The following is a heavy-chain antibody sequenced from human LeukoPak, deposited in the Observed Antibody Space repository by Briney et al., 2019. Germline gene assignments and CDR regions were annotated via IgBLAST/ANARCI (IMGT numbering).Heavy chain of an antibody. D-gene: IGHD5-12*01. J-gene: IGHJ6*02. CDR3: ARDLRFVYSGYDLGGPPYYYYGMDV. Sequence: HWASVKVSCKASGYTFTSYDINWVRQATGQGLEWMGWMNPNSGNTGYAQKFQGRVTMTRNTSISTAYMELSRLRSDDTAVYYCARDLRFVYSGYDLGGPPYYYYGMDVWGQGTTVTVSS. V-gene: IGHV1-8*01. CDR2: MNPNSGNT. CDR1: GYTFTSYD.